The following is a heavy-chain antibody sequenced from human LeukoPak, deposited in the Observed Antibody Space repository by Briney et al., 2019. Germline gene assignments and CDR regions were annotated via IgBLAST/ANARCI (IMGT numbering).Heavy chain of an antibody. D-gene: IGHD2-21*01. V-gene: IGHV1-2*02. Sequence: ASVKVSCKASGYTFTRYYMHWVRQAPGQGLEWMGWINPNSGGTNYAQKFQGRVTMTRDTSISTAYMELGRLRSDDTAVYYCARAPFLAYCGCDCYSFDYWGQGTLVTVSS. CDR2: INPNSGGT. CDR3: ARAPFLAYCGCDCYSFDY. CDR1: GYTFTRYY. J-gene: IGHJ4*02.